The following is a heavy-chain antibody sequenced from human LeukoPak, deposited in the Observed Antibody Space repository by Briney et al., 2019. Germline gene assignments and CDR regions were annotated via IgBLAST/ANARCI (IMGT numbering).Heavy chain of an antibody. J-gene: IGHJ5*02. Sequence: SVKVSCKASGGTFSSYAISWVRQAPGQGLEWMGGIIPILGTANYAQKFQGRVTITTDESTSTAYMELSSLRSEDTAVYYCARDYGDYSGDWFDPWGQGTLVTVSS. V-gene: IGHV1-69*05. CDR1: GGTFSSYA. CDR3: ARDYGDYSGDWFDP. CDR2: IIPILGTA. D-gene: IGHD4-17*01.